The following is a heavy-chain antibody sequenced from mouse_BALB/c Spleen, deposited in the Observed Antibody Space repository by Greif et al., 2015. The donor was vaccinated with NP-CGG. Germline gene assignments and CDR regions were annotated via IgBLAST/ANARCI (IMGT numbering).Heavy chain of an antibody. D-gene: IGHD2-3*01. Sequence: EVYLVESGGGLVQPGGSRKLSCAASGFTFSSFGMHWVRQAPEKGLEWVAYISSGSSTIYYADTVKGRFTISRDNPKNTLFLQMTSLRSEDTAMYYCARSGDDGYYVAYWGQGTLVTVSA. CDR3: ARSGDDGYYVAY. CDR1: GFTFSSFG. J-gene: IGHJ3*01. V-gene: IGHV5-17*02. CDR2: ISSGSSTI.